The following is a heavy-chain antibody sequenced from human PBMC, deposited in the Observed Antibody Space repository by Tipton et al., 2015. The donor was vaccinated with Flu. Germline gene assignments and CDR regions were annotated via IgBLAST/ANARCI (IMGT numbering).Heavy chain of an antibody. CDR3: ARRTVTTEGNWFDP. J-gene: IGHJ5*02. CDR1: GGSISGNY. D-gene: IGHD4-17*01. CDR2: IYTSGNT. Sequence: TLSLTCTVSGGSISGNYWSWIRQTAGKGLEWIGHIYTSGNTNYNPSLKSRVTISLDTSKNQFSLKLSSVTAADTAVYYCARRTVTTEGNWFDPWGQGTLVTVSS. V-gene: IGHV4-4*08.